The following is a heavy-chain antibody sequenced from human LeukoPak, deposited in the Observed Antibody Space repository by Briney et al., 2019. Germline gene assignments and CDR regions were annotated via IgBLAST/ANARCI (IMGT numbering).Heavy chain of an antibody. CDR2: FDPEEGET. CDR3: AKDADVLRFLEWSYLLY. J-gene: IGHJ4*02. CDR1: GYTLSESS. Sequence: ASVKVSCKVSGYTLSESSMHRVRQAPGNGLEWRGGFDPEEGETIYAQKLQIRVTMTEDTSTDTAYMELSSLRSEDTAVYYCAKDADVLRFLEWSYLLYWGQGTLVTVSS. D-gene: IGHD3-3*01. V-gene: IGHV1-24*01.